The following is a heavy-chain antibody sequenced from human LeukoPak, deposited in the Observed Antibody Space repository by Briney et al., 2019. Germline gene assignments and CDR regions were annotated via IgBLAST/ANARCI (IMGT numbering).Heavy chain of an antibody. CDR3: ASRITGTTDYFDY. D-gene: IGHD1-7*01. J-gene: IGHJ4*02. V-gene: IGHV1-69*05. Sequence: SVKVSCKASGGTFSSYAISWVRQAPGQGLEWMGRIIPIFGTANYAQKFQGRVTITTDGSTSTAYMELSSLRSEDTAVYYCASRITGTTDYFDYWGQGTLVTVSS. CDR2: IIPIFGTA. CDR1: GGTFSSYA.